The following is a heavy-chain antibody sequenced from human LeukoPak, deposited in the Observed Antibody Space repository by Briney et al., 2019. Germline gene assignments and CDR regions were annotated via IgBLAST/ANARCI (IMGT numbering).Heavy chain of an antibody. J-gene: IGHJ4*02. CDR2: INHSGST. CDR1: GGSFSGYY. D-gene: IGHD2-8*01. V-gene: IGHV4-34*01. CDR3: ARVRRPTLYFPFDY. Sequence: KPSETLSLTCAVYGGSFSGYYWSWIRRPPGKGLEWIGEINHSGSTNYNPSLKSRVTISVDTSKNQFSLKLSSVTAADTAVYYCARVRRPTLYFPFDYWGQGTLVTVSS.